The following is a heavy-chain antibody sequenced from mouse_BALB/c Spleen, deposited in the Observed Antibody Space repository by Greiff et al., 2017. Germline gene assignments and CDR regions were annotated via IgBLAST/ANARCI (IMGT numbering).Heavy chain of an antibody. CDR1: GYSITSDYA. Sequence: EVQLQESGPGLVKPSQSLSLTCTVTGYSITSDYAWNWIRQFPGNKLEWMGYISYSGSTSYNPSLKSRISITRDTSKNQFFLQLNSVTTEDTATYYCAFTTVVAESFDYWGQGTTLTVSS. CDR2: ISYSGST. J-gene: IGHJ2*01. CDR3: AFTTVVAESFDY. V-gene: IGHV3-2*02. D-gene: IGHD1-1*01.